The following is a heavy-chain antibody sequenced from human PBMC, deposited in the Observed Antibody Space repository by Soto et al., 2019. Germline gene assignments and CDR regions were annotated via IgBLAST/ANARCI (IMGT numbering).Heavy chain of an antibody. J-gene: IGHJ4*02. CDR3: AREGWGAGGVFDY. CDR1: GGTFSSYA. CDR2: IIHIFGTA. D-gene: IGHD3-16*01. V-gene: IGHV1-69*01. Sequence: QVQLVQSGAEVKKPGSSVKVSCKASGGTFSSYAISWVRQAPGPGLEWRGGIIHIFGTANYAQKLQGRVTITADDSTRPADMELSSLRSEETAVDYGAREGWGAGGVFDYWGQGTLVTVSS.